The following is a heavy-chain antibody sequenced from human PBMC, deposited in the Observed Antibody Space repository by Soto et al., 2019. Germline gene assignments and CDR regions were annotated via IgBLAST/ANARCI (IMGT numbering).Heavy chain of an antibody. CDR2: TYYRSKWYN. V-gene: IGHV6-1*01. D-gene: IGHD3-10*01. Sequence: SQTLSLTRAISGDSVSSNSAAWTWIRQSPSRGLEWLGRTYYRSKWYNNYAVSVKSRITINPDTSKNQFSLQLNSVTPGDAAVYYCARDRFGDGYNDYWGQGTLVTVSS. CDR3: ARDRFGDGYNDY. J-gene: IGHJ4*02. CDR1: GDSVSSNSAA.